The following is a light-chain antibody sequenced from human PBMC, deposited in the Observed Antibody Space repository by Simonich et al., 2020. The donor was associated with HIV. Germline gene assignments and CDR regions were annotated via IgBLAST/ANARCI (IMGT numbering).Light chain of an antibody. CDR2: WAS. CDR3: QQYYTPPWT. V-gene: IGKV4-1*01. J-gene: IGKJ1*01. Sequence: DIVMTQSPDSLAVSLGERANINCKYSHSILFNSTNNNYLAWFQKKPGQPPNLLIYWASTRESGVPDRFSGSGSGTDFTLTISSLQAEDVAVYYCQQYYTPPWTFGQGTKVEIK. CDR1: HSILFNSTNNNY.